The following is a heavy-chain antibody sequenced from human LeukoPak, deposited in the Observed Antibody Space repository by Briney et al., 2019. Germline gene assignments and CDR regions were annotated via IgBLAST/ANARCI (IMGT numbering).Heavy chain of an antibody. V-gene: IGHV3-23*01. Sequence: GGSLRLSCGASGFTFSSHAMSWVRQAPGKGLEWVSAISGSGGSTYYADSVKGRFTISRDNSKNTLYLQMNSLRAEDTAVYYCAKTPLLWFGEFSGWFDPWGQGTLVTVSS. CDR2: ISGSGGST. CDR1: GFTFSSHA. CDR3: AKTPLLWFGEFSGWFDP. D-gene: IGHD3-10*01. J-gene: IGHJ5*02.